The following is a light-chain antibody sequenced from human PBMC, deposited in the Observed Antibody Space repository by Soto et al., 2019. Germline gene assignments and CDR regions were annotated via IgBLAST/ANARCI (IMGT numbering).Light chain of an antibody. Sequence: QSVLTQPPSVSAAPGQKVTISCSGSSSNTGNNYVSWYQQLPGTAPKLLIYENDKRPSGIPDRFSGSKSGTSATLGITGLQTGDEADYYCAPWDSSLSAGLFGTGTKVTVL. CDR1: SSNTGNNY. V-gene: IGLV1-51*02. J-gene: IGLJ1*01. CDR2: END. CDR3: APWDSSLSAGL.